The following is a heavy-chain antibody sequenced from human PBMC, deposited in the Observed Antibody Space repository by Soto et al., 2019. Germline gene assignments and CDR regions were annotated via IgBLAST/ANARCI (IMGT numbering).Heavy chain of an antibody. CDR2: INPNSGGT. D-gene: IGHD6-13*01. V-gene: IGHV1-2*02. J-gene: IGHJ5*02. CDR3: ARDIAAAKTWYDP. Sequence: GSSVKVCCNASGYAFPRYYMHWVRQAPGQGLEWMGWINPNSGGTNYAQKFQGRVTMTRDTSISTAYMELSRLRYDDTAVYYCARDIAAAKTWYDPWGQGTLVTVSS. CDR1: GYAFPRYY.